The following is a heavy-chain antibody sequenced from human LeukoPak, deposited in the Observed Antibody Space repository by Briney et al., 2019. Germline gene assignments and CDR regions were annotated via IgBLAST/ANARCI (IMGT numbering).Heavy chain of an antibody. CDR1: GFTFSSYG. CDR3: VKDRDWNDDDNAFDI. V-gene: IGHV3-30*02. D-gene: IGHD1-1*01. CDR2: IRYDGSNK. J-gene: IGHJ3*02. Sequence: PGGSLRLSCAASGFTFSSYGMHWVRQAPGKGLGWVAFIRYDGSNKYYADSVKGRFTISRDNFKNTLYLQMNSLRAEDTAVYYCVKDRDWNDDDNAFDIWGQGTMVTVSS.